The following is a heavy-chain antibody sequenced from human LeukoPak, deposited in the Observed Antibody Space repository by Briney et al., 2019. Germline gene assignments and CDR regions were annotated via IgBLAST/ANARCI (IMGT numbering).Heavy chain of an antibody. CDR3: ARDRSATVTTFDWFDP. Sequence: SETLSLTCTVSGYSISSGYYWGWIRQPAGKGLEWIGRIYTSGSTNYNPSLKSRVTMSVDTSKNQFSLRLTSVTAADTAVYYCARDRSATVTTFDWFDPWGQGTLVTVSS. J-gene: IGHJ5*02. CDR2: IYTSGST. V-gene: IGHV4-4*07. CDR1: GYSISSGYY. D-gene: IGHD4-17*01.